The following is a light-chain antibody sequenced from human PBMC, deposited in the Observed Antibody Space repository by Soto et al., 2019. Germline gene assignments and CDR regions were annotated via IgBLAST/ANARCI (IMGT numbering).Light chain of an antibody. CDR1: QSIDTW. J-gene: IGKJ1*01. Sequence: DIQMTQSPSTLSAAVGDRVTITCRASQSIDTWLDWYQLKPGKAPNLLIYDASRLESGAPSTFSGSGSGTEFTLTISSLQPDDFATYYCQQYNSYPWSFGQGTKVEVK. CDR2: DAS. V-gene: IGKV1-5*01. CDR3: QQYNSYPWS.